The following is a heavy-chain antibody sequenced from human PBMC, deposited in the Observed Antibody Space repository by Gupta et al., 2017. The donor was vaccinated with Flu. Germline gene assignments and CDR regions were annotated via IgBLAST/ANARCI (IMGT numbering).Heavy chain of an antibody. D-gene: IGHD5-18*01. J-gene: IGHJ6*02. CDR2: IYYSGST. CDR1: GGSISSGGYY. Sequence: QVQLQESGAGLVKPSQTLSLTCTVSGGSISSGGYYWSWIRPHPGKGLEWIGYIYYSGSTYYNPSLKSRVTISVDTSKNQFSLKLSSVTAADTAVYYCARDSGYSYGQTRGGHYGMDVWGQGTTVTVSS. V-gene: IGHV4-31*03. CDR3: ARDSGYSYGQTRGGHYGMDV.